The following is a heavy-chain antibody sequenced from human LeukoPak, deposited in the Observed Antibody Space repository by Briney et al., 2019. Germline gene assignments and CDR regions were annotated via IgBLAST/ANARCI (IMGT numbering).Heavy chain of an antibody. V-gene: IGHV3-53*01. D-gene: IGHD6-13*01. Sequence: PGGSLRLSCAASGFTVSSNYMSWVRQAPGKGLEWVSVIYSGGSTYYADSVKGRFTISRDNSKNTLYLQMNSLRAEDTAVYYCARDRGGSSWDYWGQGTLVTVSS. CDR2: IYSGGST. CDR3: ARDRGGSSWDY. CDR1: GFTVSSNY. J-gene: IGHJ4*02.